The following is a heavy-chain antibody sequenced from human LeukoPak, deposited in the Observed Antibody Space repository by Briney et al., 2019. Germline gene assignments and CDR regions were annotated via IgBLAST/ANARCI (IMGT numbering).Heavy chain of an antibody. D-gene: IGHD6-13*01. CDR3: ARDSRQQLVSYYYYYMDV. CDR2: INPNSGGT. V-gene: IGHV1-2*02. J-gene: IGHJ6*03. Sequence: ASVKVSCKASGYTFTGYYMHWVRQAPGQGLEWMGWINPNSGGTNYAQKFQGRVTMTRDTSISTAYMELSRLRSDDTAVYYCARDSRQQLVSYYYYYMDVWGKGTTVTVSS. CDR1: GYTFTGYY.